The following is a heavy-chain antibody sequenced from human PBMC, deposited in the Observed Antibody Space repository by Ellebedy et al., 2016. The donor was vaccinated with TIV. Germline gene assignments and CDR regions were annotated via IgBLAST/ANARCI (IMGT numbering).Heavy chain of an antibody. J-gene: IGHJ3*02. V-gene: IGHV5-51*01. Sequence: GESLKISXKGSGYTFTRYWIGWVRQMPGKGLEWMGIIYPGDSDTRYSPSFQGQVTISADKSIDTAYLQWSSLKASDTAMYYCASGRARLDTFDIWGQGTMVTVSS. CDR1: GYTFTRYW. CDR2: IYPGDSDT. CDR3: ASGRARLDTFDI.